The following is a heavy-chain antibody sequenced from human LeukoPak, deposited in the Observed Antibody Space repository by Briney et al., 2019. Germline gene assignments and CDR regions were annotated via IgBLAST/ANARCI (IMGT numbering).Heavy chain of an antibody. V-gene: IGHV4-59*01. CDR2: IYYSGST. CDR1: GGSISGYS. D-gene: IGHD1-1*01. CDR3: ARAKLRNWFDP. J-gene: IGHJ5*02. Sequence: SETLSLTCTVSGGSISGYSWSWIRQPPGKGLECIGYIYYSGSTNYNPSLKSRVTMSVDTSKNQFSLSLSSVTAADTAVYYCARAKLRNWFDPWGQGTLVTVSS.